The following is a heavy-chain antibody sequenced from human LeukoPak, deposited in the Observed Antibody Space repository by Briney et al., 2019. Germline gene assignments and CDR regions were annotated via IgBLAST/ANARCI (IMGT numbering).Heavy chain of an antibody. CDR2: FNPNIGVT. V-gene: IGHV1-2*02. Sequence: GASANVSCKASGYTFTDYYIHWVRESPGQRVKAGRWFNPNIGVTNYAQKLQARVTMTRDSSISTAYLELPRLASVDAAVYYCASDGVVLVADVIRLHWFDPWGQGTLVTVSS. D-gene: IGHD2-2*01. J-gene: IGHJ5*02. CDR3: ASDGVVLVADVIRLHWFDP. CDR1: GYTFTDYY.